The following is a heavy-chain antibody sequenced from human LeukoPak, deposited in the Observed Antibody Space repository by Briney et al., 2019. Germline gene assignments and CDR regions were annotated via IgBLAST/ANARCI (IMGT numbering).Heavy chain of an antibody. J-gene: IGHJ5*02. V-gene: IGHV4-34*01. CDR3: ARGLSGRSGRYSSSWYPWEVGWFDP. CDR1: GGSFSGYY. D-gene: IGHD6-13*01. Sequence: SETLSLTCAVYGGSFSGYYWSWIRQPPGKGLEWIGEINHSGSTNYNPSLKSRVTIAVDTSKNQFSLKLSPVTAADTAVYYCARGLSGRSGRYSSSWYPWEVGWFDPWGQGTLVTVSS. CDR2: INHSGST.